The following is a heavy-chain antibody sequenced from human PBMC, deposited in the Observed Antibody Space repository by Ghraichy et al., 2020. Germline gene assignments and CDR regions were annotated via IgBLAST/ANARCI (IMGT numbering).Heavy chain of an antibody. V-gene: IGHV4-30-2*01. CDR2: IYHSGST. J-gene: IGHJ3*02. CDR3: ARWALYCGGDCPHDAFDI. CDR1: GGSISSGGYS. Sequence: SETLSLTCAVSGGSISSGGYSWSWIRQPPGKGLEWIGYIYHSGSTYYNPSLKSRVTISVDRSKNQFSLKLSSVTAADTAVYYCARWALYCGGDCPHDAFDIWCQGTMVTVSS. D-gene: IGHD2-21*01.